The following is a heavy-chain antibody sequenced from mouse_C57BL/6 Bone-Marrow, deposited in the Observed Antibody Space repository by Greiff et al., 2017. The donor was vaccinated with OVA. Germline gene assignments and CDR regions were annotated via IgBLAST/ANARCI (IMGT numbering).Heavy chain of an antibody. V-gene: IGHV1-81*01. D-gene: IGHD3-3*01. CDR2: IYPRSGNT. Sequence: VQLQQSGAELARPGASVKLSCKASGYTFTSYGISWVKQRTGQGLEWIGEIYPRSGNTYYNEKFKGKATLTANKSSSTAYMELRSLTSEDSAVYFCAIYALARVYFDYWGQGTTLTVSS. CDR1: GYTFTSYG. CDR3: AIYALARVYFDY. J-gene: IGHJ2*01.